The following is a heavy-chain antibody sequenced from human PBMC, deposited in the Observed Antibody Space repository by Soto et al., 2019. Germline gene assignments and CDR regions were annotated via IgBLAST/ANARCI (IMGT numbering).Heavy chain of an antibody. CDR1: GFTFSSYS. J-gene: IGHJ4*02. Sequence: ESGGGLVKPGGSLRLSCAASGFTFSSYSMNWVRQAPGKGLEWVSSISSSSSYIYYADSVKGRFTISRDNAKNSLYLQMNSLRAEDTAVYYCARDPSTMVRGVIITPGYFDYWGQGTLVTVSS. V-gene: IGHV3-21*01. CDR2: ISSSSSYI. D-gene: IGHD3-10*01. CDR3: ARDPSTMVRGVIITPGYFDY.